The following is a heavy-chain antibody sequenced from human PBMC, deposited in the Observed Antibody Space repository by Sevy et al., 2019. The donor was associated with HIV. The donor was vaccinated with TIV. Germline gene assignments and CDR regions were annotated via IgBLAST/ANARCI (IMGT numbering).Heavy chain of an antibody. CDR3: ARQSYDTLTQRFDP. CDR2: IYYSGST. CDR1: GGSISSSSYY. D-gene: IGHD3-9*01. J-gene: IGHJ5*02. Sequence: KQSQTLSLTCTVSGGSISSSSYYWGWIRQPPGKGLEWIGSIYYSGSTYYNPSLKSRVTISVDTSKNQFSLKLSSVTAAETAVYYCARQSYDTLTQRFDPWGQGTLVTVSS. V-gene: IGHV4-39*01.